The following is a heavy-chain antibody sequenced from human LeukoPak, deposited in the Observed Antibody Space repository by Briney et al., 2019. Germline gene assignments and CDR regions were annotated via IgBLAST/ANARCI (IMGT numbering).Heavy chain of an antibody. V-gene: IGHV3-23*01. Sequence: GGSLRLSCAASGFTFSSYAMSWVRQAPGKGLEWVSAISGSGGSTYYADSVKGRFTISSDNSKNTLYLQMNSLRAEDTAVYYCAIAHYDSSGIFDYWGQGTLVTVSS. CDR2: ISGSGGST. CDR1: GFTFSSYA. J-gene: IGHJ4*02. CDR3: AIAHYDSSGIFDY. D-gene: IGHD3-22*01.